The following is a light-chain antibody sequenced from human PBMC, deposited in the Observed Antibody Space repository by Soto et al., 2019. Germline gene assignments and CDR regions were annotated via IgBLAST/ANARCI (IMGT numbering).Light chain of an antibody. CDR3: SSYTSSSTYV. Sequence: QSVLTQPASVSGSPGQSITISCTGTGSDVGGYDYVSWYQHHPGKAPKVMIYEVTNRPSGVSNRFSGSKSGNTAPLTISGLLAEDEADYYCSSYTSSSTYVFGTGTKGTVL. J-gene: IGLJ1*01. CDR2: EVT. V-gene: IGLV2-14*01. CDR1: GSDVGGYDY.